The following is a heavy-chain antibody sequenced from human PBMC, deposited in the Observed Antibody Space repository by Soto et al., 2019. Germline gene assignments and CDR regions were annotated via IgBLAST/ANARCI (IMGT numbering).Heavy chain of an antibody. D-gene: IGHD3-9*01. V-gene: IGHV3-21*01. Sequence: GGSLRLSCAASGFTFSSYSMNWVRQAPGKGLEWVPSISSSSRYIYYPDSVKGRFTISRDNAKNSLYLQMSSLRAEDTAVYYCARGFDILTGLYFQHWGQGTLVTVSS. CDR3: ARGFDILTGLYFQH. CDR2: ISSSSRYI. CDR1: GFTFSSYS. J-gene: IGHJ1*01.